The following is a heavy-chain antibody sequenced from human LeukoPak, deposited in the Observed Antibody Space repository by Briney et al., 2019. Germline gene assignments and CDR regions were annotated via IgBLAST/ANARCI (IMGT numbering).Heavy chain of an antibody. V-gene: IGHV4-38-2*02. CDR3: TRDSGYKFDF. CDR2: LFHTGSP. D-gene: IGHD5-12*01. CDR1: GYSISSGYY. Sequence: PSETLSLTCTVSGYSISSGYYWGWVRQPPGKGLEWIGSLFHTGSPYSNPSLQSRVTISVDTSKNQFTLKLNSVIVADTAVYYCTRDSGYKFDFWGQGTLVMVSS. J-gene: IGHJ4*02.